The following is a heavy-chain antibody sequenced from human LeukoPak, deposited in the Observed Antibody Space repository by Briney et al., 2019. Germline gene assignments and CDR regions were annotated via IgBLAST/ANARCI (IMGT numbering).Heavy chain of an antibody. Sequence: SETLSLTCTVSGGSISSYYWSWIRQPPGKGLEWIGYIYYSGSTNYNPSLKSRVTISVDTSKNQFSLKLSSVTAADTAVYYCARPPSGGYFDWPEYSQHWGQGTLATVPS. CDR3: ARPPSGGYFDWPEYSQH. CDR1: GGSISSYY. D-gene: IGHD3-9*01. V-gene: IGHV4-59*08. J-gene: IGHJ1*01. CDR2: IYYSGST.